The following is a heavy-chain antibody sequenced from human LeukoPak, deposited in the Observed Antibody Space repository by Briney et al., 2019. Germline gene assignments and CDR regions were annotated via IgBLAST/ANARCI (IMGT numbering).Heavy chain of an antibody. CDR3: ARQGDDY. Sequence: GGSLRLSCVASGFTFSNYWMSWVRQAPGKGLECVANIKEDGSEKYYVDSVKGRFTISRDNAKNSLYLQMNSLRAEDTAVYYCARQGDDYWGHGTLVTVSS. J-gene: IGHJ4*01. D-gene: IGHD3-16*01. CDR1: GFTFSNYW. CDR2: IKEDGSEK. V-gene: IGHV3-7*01.